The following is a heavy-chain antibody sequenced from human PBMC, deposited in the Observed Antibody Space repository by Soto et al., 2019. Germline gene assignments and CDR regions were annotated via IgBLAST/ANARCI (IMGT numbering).Heavy chain of an antibody. CDR2: IYHSGST. CDR3: ARGGLIMDPAGWFDP. J-gene: IGHJ5*02. CDR1: SGSISSSNW. D-gene: IGHD2-8*01. V-gene: IGHV4-4*02. Sequence: PSETLSLTCAVSSGSISSSNWWSWVRQPPGKGLEWIGEIYHSGSTNYNPSLKSRVTIAVDKSKNQFSLKLSSVTAGDTAVYYCARGGLIMDPAGWFDPWGQGTLVTVSS.